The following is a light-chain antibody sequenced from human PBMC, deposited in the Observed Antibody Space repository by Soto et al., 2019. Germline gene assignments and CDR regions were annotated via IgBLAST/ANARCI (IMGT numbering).Light chain of an antibody. J-gene: IGKJ1*01. CDR2: DAS. CDR3: QQRNNWPGT. CDR1: QSVNSN. V-gene: IGKV3-15*01. Sequence: EIVMTQSPATLSVSPGEGDTLSCRASQSVNSNLAWYQQIPGQAPGLLIYDASARATGISVRFSGSGSETEFTLTISSLQSEDFAVYFCQQRNNWPGTFGQGTNVDI.